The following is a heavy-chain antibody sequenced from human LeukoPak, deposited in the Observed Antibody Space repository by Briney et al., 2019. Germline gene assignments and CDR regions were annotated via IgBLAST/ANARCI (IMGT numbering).Heavy chain of an antibody. Sequence: PSETLSLTCTVSGGSISSYYWSWIRQPPGEGLEWIGLSYSSGSTNYNPSLKSRVTISVDTSKNQFSLKLSSVTAADTAVYYCARRLCSGYQECYFDYWGQGTLVTVSS. D-gene: IGHD3-22*01. CDR2: SYSSGST. CDR3: ARRLCSGYQECYFDY. V-gene: IGHV4-59*08. CDR1: GGSISSYY. J-gene: IGHJ4*02.